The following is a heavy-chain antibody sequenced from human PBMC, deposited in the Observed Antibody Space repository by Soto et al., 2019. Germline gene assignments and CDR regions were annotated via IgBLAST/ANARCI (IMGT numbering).Heavy chain of an antibody. CDR2: ISGGGISA. J-gene: IGHJ4*02. V-gene: IGHV3-23*01. CDR1: GFMFSNFA. Sequence: EVQLLESGGGLEQPGGSLRLSCAASGFMFSNFAMSWVRQAPGKGLEWVSSISGGGISAIYADSAKGRFTISRDNSKNTLYLPMNNLRAEDTALYYCAKLKGVGTNYIHFDYWGQGTLVTVSS. D-gene: IGHD1-1*01. CDR3: AKLKGVGTNYIHFDY.